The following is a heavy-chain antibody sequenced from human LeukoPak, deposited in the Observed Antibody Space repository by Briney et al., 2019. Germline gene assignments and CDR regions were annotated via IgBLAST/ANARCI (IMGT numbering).Heavy chain of an antibody. CDR2: IYYSGST. CDR1: GGSTSSSSYY. D-gene: IGHD6-13*01. V-gene: IGHV4-39*01. J-gene: IGHJ4*02. CDR3: ASKGATYSSSWYYFDY. Sequence: PSETLSLTCTVSGGSTSSSSYYWGWIRQPPGKGLEWIGSIYYSGSTYYNPSLKSRVTISVDTSKNQFSLKLSSVTAADTAVYYCASKGATYSSSWYYFDYWGQGTLVTVPS.